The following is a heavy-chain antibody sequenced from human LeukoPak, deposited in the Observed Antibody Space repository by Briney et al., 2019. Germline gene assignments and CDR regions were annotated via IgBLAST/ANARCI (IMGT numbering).Heavy chain of an antibody. D-gene: IGHD6-6*01. Sequence: SETLSLTCAVYGEPFSGYYWTWIRQPPGKGLEWIGQIDHSGGVNYNPSLESRVSISVDKPKKQFSLKVNSVTAADTAVYFCARGHSTSGFDYWGQGARVSVSS. CDR1: GEPFSGYY. V-gene: IGHV4-34*01. J-gene: IGHJ4*02. CDR2: IDHSGGV. CDR3: ARGHSTSGFDY.